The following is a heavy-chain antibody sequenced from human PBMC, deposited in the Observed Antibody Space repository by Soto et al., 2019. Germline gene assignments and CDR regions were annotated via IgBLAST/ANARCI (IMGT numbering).Heavy chain of an antibody. Sequence: ASVKVCCKASGDTFTSYDINWVRQATGQGLEWMGWMNPNSGNTGYAQKFKGRVTMTRNTSISTAYMELSSLRSEDTAVYYCARGRSYGFPFDHWGHRTPVTV. D-gene: IGHD5-18*01. CDR2: MNPNSGNT. CDR3: ARGRSYGFPFDH. V-gene: IGHV1-8*01. J-gene: IGHJ4*01. CDR1: GDTFTSYD.